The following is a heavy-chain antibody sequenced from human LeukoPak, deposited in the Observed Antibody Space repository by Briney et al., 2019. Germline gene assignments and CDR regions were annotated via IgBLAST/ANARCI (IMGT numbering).Heavy chain of an antibody. J-gene: IGHJ6*03. D-gene: IGHD3-10*01. V-gene: IGHV4-39*07. Sequence: SETLSLTCTVSGGSISSSSYYWGWIRQPPGKGLEWIGTIYYSGSTYYNPSLKSRVTISVDTSKNQLSLKLSSVTAADTAVYYCARLREGLWFGELLRYYYYYYMDVWGKGTMVTISS. CDR2: IYYSGST. CDR1: GGSISSSSYY. CDR3: ARLREGLWFGELLRYYYYYYMDV.